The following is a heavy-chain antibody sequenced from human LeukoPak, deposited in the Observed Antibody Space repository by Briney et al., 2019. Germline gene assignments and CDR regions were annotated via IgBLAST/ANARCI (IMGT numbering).Heavy chain of an antibody. CDR1: GGTFSSYA. D-gene: IGHD2-8*02. J-gene: IGHJ3*01. CDR3: ARSAGQDPGGPQKGYASDV. CDR2: IIPIFGTA. Sequence: SVKVSCKASGGTFSSYAISWVRQAPGQGLEWMGGIIPIFGTANYAQKFQGRVTITTDESTSTAYMELSSLRSEDTAVYYCARSAGQDPGGPQKGYASDVWGQGTLVIVSS. V-gene: IGHV1-69*05.